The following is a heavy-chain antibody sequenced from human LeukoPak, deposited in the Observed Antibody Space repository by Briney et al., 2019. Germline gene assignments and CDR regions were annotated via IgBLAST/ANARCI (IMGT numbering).Heavy chain of an antibody. J-gene: IGHJ5*02. Sequence: EASVKVSCKASGGTFSSYAISWVRQAPGQGLEWMGRIIPIFGTANYAQKFQGRVTITTDESTSTAYMELSSLRSEDTAVYYCAREPEAYGGKYNWFDPWGQGTLVTVSS. CDR3: AREPEAYGGKYNWFDP. V-gene: IGHV1-69*05. D-gene: IGHD4-23*01. CDR2: IIPIFGTA. CDR1: GGTFSSYA.